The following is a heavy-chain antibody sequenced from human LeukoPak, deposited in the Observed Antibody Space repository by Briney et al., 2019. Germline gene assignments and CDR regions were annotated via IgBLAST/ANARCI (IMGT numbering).Heavy chain of an antibody. J-gene: IGHJ3*02. CDR3: ASRGPTSPSSFHAFDI. CDR1: GYTFTGYY. Sequence: ASVKVSCKASGYTFTGYYMHWVRQAPGQGLEWMGWINPNSGGTNYAQKFQGRVTMTRDTSISTASMELSRLRSDDTAVYYCASRGPTSPSSFHAFDIWGQGTMVTVSS. V-gene: IGHV1-2*02. D-gene: IGHD2-2*01. CDR2: INPNSGGT.